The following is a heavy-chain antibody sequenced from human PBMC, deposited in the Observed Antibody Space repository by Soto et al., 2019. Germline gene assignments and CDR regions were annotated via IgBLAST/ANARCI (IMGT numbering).Heavy chain of an antibody. D-gene: IGHD3-22*01. V-gene: IGHV3-15*01. CDR1: GFTFVNAW. CDR2: IKSKTDGGTT. Sequence: WGSLRLSCAASGFTFVNAWISCVRHSPLKWREWVGRIKSKTDGGTTDYAAPVKGRFTISRDDSKNTLYLQMNSLKTEDTAVYYCTTADDGYYYDSSGYPSYYFDYWGQGTLVTVSS. J-gene: IGHJ4*02. CDR3: TTADDGYYYDSSGYPSYYFDY.